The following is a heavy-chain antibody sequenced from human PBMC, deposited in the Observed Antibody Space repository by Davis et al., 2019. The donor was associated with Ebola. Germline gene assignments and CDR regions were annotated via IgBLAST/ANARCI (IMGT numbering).Heavy chain of an antibody. CDR1: GFTFISYS. CDR2: ISSSSSFI. D-gene: IGHD3-22*01. CDR3: ARDLRGYDSVSY. Sequence: GGSLRLSCAASGFTFISYSMTWVRQAPGKGLEWVSSISSSSSFIYYADSVKGRFTISRDNAKNSLYLQMNSRTAEDTAVYYCARDLRGYDSVSYWGQGTLVTVSS. J-gene: IGHJ4*02. V-gene: IGHV3-21*01.